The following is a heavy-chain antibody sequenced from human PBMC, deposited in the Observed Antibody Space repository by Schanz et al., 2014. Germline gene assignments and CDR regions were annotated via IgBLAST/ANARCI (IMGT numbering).Heavy chain of an antibody. Sequence: EVQLLESGGGLVQPGGSLRLSCAASGFSFSIFAMTWVRQAPGQGLEWVSTISGSGGDTYPADSVKGRFTISRDNPKKTLYLQMNSLRAEDTAVYYCARDHQWLARYYMDVWGKGTTVTVSS. CDR1: GFSFSIFA. J-gene: IGHJ6*03. V-gene: IGHV3-23*01. CDR3: ARDHQWLARYYMDV. CDR2: ISGSGGDT. D-gene: IGHD6-19*01.